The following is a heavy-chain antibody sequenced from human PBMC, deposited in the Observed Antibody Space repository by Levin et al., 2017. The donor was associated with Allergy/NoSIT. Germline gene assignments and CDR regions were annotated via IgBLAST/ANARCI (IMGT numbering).Heavy chain of an antibody. CDR1: GFTFSSYS. CDR2: ISSSSSYI. CDR3: ARDRITRGGMDV. J-gene: IGHJ6*02. V-gene: IGHV3-21*01. Sequence: PGGSLRLSCAASGFTFSSYSMNWVRQAPGKGLEWVSSISSSSSYIYYADSVKGRFTISRDNAKNSLYLQMNSLRAEDTAVYYCARDRITRGGMDVWGQGTTVTVSS.